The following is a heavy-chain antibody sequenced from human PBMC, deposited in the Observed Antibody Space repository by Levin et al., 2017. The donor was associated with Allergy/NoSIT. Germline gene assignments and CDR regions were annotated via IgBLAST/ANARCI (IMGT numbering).Heavy chain of an antibody. D-gene: IGHD6-13*01. CDR1: GGSFSGYY. CDR2: INHSGST. CDR3: ARDKGYSSSWYRYYYGMDV. J-gene: IGHJ6*02. V-gene: IGHV4-34*01. Sequence: PSETLSLTCAVYGGSFSGYYWSWIRQPPGKGLEWIGEINHSGSTNYNPSLKSRVTISVDTSKNQFSLKLSSVTAADTAVYYCARDKGYSSSWYRYYYGMDVWGQGTTVTVSS.